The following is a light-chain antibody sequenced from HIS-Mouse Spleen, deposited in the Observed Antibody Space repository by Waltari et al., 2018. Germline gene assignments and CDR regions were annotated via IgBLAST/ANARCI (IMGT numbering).Light chain of an antibody. CDR2: DVS. Sequence: QSARTQPASVSGSPGQSTTIPCTGTSSNVGGYNYTSWYQQHPGKAPKLMIYDVSNRPSGVSNRFSGSKSGNTASLTISGLQAEDEADYYCSSYTSSSTRVFGGGTKLTVL. CDR3: SSYTSSSTRV. CDR1: SSNVGGYNY. J-gene: IGLJ3*02. V-gene: IGLV2-14*03.